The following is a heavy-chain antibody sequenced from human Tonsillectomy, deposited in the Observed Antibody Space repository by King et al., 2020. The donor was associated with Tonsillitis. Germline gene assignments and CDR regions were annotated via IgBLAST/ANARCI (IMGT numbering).Heavy chain of an antibody. D-gene: IGHD3-9*01. CDR2: ISAYNGNT. Sequence: QLVQSGAEVKKPGASVKVSCKASGYTLTSYGISWVRQAPGQGLEWMGWISAYNGNTNYAQKLQGRLTMTTDTSTNTAYMELRSLRSDDTAVYYCARDNLRYFDWLLYRSGAFDIWGQGTMVTVSS. J-gene: IGHJ3*02. CDR3: ARDNLRYFDWLLYRSGAFDI. V-gene: IGHV1-18*01. CDR1: GYTLTSYG.